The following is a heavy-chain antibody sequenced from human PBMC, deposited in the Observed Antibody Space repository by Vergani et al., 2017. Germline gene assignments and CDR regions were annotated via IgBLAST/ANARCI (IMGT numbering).Heavy chain of an antibody. V-gene: IGHV3-23*01. CDR1: GFTFSSYA. J-gene: IGHJ3*02. CDR2: ISGSGGST. Sequence: EVQLLESGGGLVQPGGSLRLSCAASGFTFSSYAMSWVRQAPGKGLEWVSAISGSGGSTYYADSVKGRFTISRDNSKNTLYLQMNSLRAEDTAVYYCAKGVWVGGTSLGAFDIWGQGTMVTVSS. CDR3: AKGVWVGGTSLGAFDI. D-gene: IGHD3-10*01.